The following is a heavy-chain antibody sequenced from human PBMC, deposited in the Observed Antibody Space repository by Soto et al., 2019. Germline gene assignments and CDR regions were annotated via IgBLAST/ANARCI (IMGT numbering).Heavy chain of an antibody. CDR1: GYTFTSYD. Sequence: ASVKVSCKASGYTFTSYDINWVRQATVQGLEWMGWMNPNSGNTGYAQKFQGRVTMTRNTSISTAYMELSSMRSEDTAVYYCARVGSLSYYGSGSYYSDLLDYGGQGTLVTV. CDR3: ARVGSLSYYGSGSYYSDLLDY. CDR2: MNPNSGNT. V-gene: IGHV1-8*01. D-gene: IGHD3-10*01. J-gene: IGHJ4*02.